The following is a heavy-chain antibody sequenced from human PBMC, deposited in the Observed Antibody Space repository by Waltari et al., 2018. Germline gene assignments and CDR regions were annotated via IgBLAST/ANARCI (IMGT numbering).Heavy chain of an antibody. V-gene: IGHV4-61*02. Sequence: VQLQESGPGLVKPSQTLSLTCTVSGGSISSGSYYWSWIRQPAGKGLEWIGRIYTSWSTNYNPSLKSRVTISVDTSKNQFSLKLSSVTAADTAVYYCARVPLFYGGAFDIWGQGTMVTVSS. CDR1: GGSISSGSYY. D-gene: IGHD3-16*01. J-gene: IGHJ3*02. CDR3: ARVPLFYGGAFDI. CDR2: IYTSWST.